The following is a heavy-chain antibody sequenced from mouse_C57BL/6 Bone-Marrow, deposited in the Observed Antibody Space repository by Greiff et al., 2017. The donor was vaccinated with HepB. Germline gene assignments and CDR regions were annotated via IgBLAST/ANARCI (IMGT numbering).Heavy chain of an antibody. J-gene: IGHJ3*01. Sequence: EVKLMESGAELVRPGASVTLSCTASGFNIKDDYMHWVKQRPEQGLEWIGWIDPENGDTEYASKFQGKATITADTSSNTAYLQLSSLTSEDTAVYYCTTSPYGSSPWFAYWGQGTLVTVSA. CDR3: TTSPYGSSPWFAY. V-gene: IGHV14-4*01. CDR2: IDPENGDT. CDR1: GFNIKDDY. D-gene: IGHD1-1*01.